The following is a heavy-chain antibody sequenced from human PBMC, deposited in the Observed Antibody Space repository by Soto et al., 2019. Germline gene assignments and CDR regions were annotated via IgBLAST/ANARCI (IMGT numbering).Heavy chain of an antibody. CDR2: IYWDDDK. Sequence: QITLNESGPTLVKPTQTLTLTCTFSGFSLSTSGDNVGWIRQPPGKPLEWLALIYWDDDKLYSPSLKARLTITKDTAKSQAVTSMTNMDPVDTATYYCALRSGASSSVRFDAWGQGTLVTVSS. D-gene: IGHD2-2*01. V-gene: IGHV2-5*02. CDR1: GFSLSTSGDN. J-gene: IGHJ5*02. CDR3: ALRSGASSSVRFDA.